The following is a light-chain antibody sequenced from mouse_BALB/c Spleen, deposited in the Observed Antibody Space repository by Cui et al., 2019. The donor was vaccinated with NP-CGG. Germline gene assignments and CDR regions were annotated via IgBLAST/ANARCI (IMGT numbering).Light chain of an antibody. J-gene: IGLJ1*01. CDR2: GTN. V-gene: IGLV1*01. CDR1: TGAVTTSNY. Sequence: QAVVTQESALTTSPGETVTLTCRPSTGAVTTSNYANWVQEKPDHLLTGLIGGTNNRAPGVPARFSGSLIGDKAALTITGAQTEDEAIYFCALWYSNHWVFGGGTKLTVL. CDR3: ALWYSNHWV.